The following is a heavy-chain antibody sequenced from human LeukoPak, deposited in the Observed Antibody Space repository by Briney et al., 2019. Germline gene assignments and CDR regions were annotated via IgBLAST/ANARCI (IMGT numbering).Heavy chain of an antibody. CDR2: IKQDGSEK. D-gene: IGHD6-19*01. V-gene: IGHV3-7*01. J-gene: IGHJ4*02. CDR3: ARSGLFNSPAMAVAGGVFDY. CDR1: GFTFSSYW. Sequence: PGGSLRLSCAASGFTFSSYWMSWVRQAPGKGLEWVANIKQDGSEKYYVDSVKGRFTISRDNAKNSLYLQMNSLRAEDTAVYYCARSGLFNSPAMAVAGGVFDYWGQGTLVTVSS.